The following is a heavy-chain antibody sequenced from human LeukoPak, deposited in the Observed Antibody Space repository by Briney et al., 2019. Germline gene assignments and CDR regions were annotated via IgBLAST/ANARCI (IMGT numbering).Heavy chain of an antibody. CDR1: GGSISSSSYY. D-gene: IGHD6-13*01. CDR2: IYYSGST. Sequence: PSETLSLTCTVSGGSISSSSYYWGWIRQPPGKGLEWIGSIYYSGSTYYNPSLKSRVTISVDTSKNQFSLKLSSVTAADTAVYYCARLFPRSTYSSSWLRPPNYYYYGMDVWGQGTTVTVSS. CDR3: ARLFPRSTYSSSWLRPPNYYYYGMDV. V-gene: IGHV4-39*01. J-gene: IGHJ6*02.